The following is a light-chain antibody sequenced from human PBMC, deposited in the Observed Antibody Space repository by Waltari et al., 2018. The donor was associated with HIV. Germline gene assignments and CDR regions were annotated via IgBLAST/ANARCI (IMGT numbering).Light chain of an antibody. CDR3: QQYDNLPYS. J-gene: IGKJ2*03. Sequence: DIHMTQSPSSLSASVVDRVTLTCQASQDITNDLNWYKHKPGTSPKLLRYEASNMETRAPSRFSGSGSGTDFTITISSMQPEDISTYYCQQYDNLPYSSSHATTLEI. V-gene: IGKV1-33*01. CDR2: EAS. CDR1: QDITND.